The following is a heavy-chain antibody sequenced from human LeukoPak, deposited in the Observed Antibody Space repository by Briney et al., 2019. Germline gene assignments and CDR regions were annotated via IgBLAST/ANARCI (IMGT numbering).Heavy chain of an antibody. D-gene: IGHD2-21*01. CDR2: TSSSDAGT. CDR3: ARAPVTSCRGAYCYPFDY. J-gene: IGHJ4*02. Sequence: SGGSLRLSCAAFGFPLSSYAMSWVRQAPGKGLEWVSATSSSDAGTCHADSVRGRFTISRDNSKNTLYLQMNSLRVEDAAVYYCARAPVTSCRGAYCYPFDYWGQGTLVTVSS. CDR1: GFPLSSYA. V-gene: IGHV3-23*01.